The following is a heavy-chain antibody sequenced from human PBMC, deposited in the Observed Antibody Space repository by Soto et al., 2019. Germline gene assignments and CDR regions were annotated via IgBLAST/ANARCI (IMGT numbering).Heavy chain of an antibody. CDR2: ISGSGGST. Sequence: PGGSLRLSCAASGFTFSSYAMSWVRQAPGKGLEWVSAISGSGGSTYYADSVKGRFTISRDNSKNTLYLQMNSLRAEDTAVYYCAKGLLAAVAAAGTNYYYYGMDVWGQGTTVTAP. V-gene: IGHV3-23*01. CDR3: AKGLLAAVAAAGTNYYYYGMDV. CDR1: GFTFSSYA. D-gene: IGHD6-13*01. J-gene: IGHJ6*02.